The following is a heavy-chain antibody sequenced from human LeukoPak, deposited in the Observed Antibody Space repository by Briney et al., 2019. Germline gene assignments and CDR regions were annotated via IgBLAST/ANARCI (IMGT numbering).Heavy chain of an antibody. Sequence: GESLKISCKGSGYSFTSYWIGWVRQMPGKGLEWMGIIYPGDSDTRYSPSFQGQVTISADKSISTAYLQWSSLKASDTAMYYCARHDLVRYYDSSGYYLNAFDIWGQGTMVTVSS. CDR3: ARHDLVRYYDSSGYYLNAFDI. V-gene: IGHV5-51*01. J-gene: IGHJ3*02. CDR2: IYPGDSDT. CDR1: GYSFTSYW. D-gene: IGHD3-22*01.